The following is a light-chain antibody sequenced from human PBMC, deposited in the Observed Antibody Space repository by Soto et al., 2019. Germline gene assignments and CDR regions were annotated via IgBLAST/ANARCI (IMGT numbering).Light chain of an antibody. CDR1: SGHNSYA. CDR2: LNSDGSH. J-gene: IGLJ3*02. Sequence: QSVLTQPPSASACLGASVKLTCTLSSGHNSYAIAWHQQQPEKGPRYLMKLNSDGSHSKGDGIPDRFSGSSSGAERYLTISSLQSEDEADYYCQTWSTDIRVFGGGTKPTVL. CDR3: QTWSTDIRV. V-gene: IGLV4-69*01.